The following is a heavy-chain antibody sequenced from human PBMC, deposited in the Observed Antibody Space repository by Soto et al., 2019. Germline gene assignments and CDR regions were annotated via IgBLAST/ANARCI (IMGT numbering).Heavy chain of an antibody. CDR3: ARALKQGSTTRHGMDV. V-gene: IGHV3-48*01. CDR2: ISSSSGTI. CDR1: GFTFSDYS. J-gene: IGHJ6*03. D-gene: IGHD2-2*01. Sequence: GGSLRLSCTASGFTFSDYSMNWVRHAPGKGLEWVSYISSSSGTIHYADSVKGRFTISRDNAKSSLFLHMNSLRAEDTAVYSCARALKQGSTTRHGMDVWGKGTTVTVSS.